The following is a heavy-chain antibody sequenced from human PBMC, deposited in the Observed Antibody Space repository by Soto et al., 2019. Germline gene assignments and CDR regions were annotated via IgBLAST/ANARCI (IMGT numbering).Heavy chain of an antibody. CDR1: GFTFSSYG. CDR2: IWYDGSNK. J-gene: IGHJ6*02. V-gene: IGHV3-33*01. D-gene: IGHD6-13*01. CDR3: GIAAAGSGYSMDV. Sequence: GGSLRLSCAASGFTFSSYGMHWVRQAPGKGLEWVAVIWYDGSNKYYADSVKGRFTISRDNSKNTLYLQMNSLRAEDTAVYYCGIAAAGSGYSMDVWGQGTTVTVSS.